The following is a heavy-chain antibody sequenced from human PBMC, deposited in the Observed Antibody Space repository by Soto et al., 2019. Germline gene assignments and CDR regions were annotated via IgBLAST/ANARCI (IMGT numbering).Heavy chain of an antibody. Sequence: ASVKVSCKASGYTFTSYYMHWVRQAPGQGLEWMGIINPSGGSTSYAQKFQGRVTMTRDTSTSTVYMELSSLRSEDTAVYYCARGGAYYYDSSGYPYDYWGQGTLVTVSS. D-gene: IGHD3-22*01. CDR3: ARGGAYYYDSSGYPYDY. CDR2: INPSGGST. V-gene: IGHV1-46*01. CDR1: GYTFTSYY. J-gene: IGHJ4*02.